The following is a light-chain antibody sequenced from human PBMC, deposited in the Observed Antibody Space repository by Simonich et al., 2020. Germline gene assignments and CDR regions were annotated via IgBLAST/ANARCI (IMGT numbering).Light chain of an antibody. CDR1: QSIGSS. V-gene: IGKV1-33*01. Sequence: TQSPDFQSLTPKEKVTITCRASQSIGSSLHWYQQKPGKAPKLLIYDASHLETGVPSRFSGSGSGTDFTFTISSLQPEDIATYYCQQYDNLPITFGPGTKVDIK. CDR2: DAS. J-gene: IGKJ3*01. CDR3: QQYDNLPIT.